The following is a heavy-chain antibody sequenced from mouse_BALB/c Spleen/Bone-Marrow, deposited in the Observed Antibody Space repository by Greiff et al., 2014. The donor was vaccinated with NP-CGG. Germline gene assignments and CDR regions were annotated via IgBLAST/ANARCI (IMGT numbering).Heavy chain of an antibody. D-gene: IGHD2-10*02. J-gene: IGHJ2*01. CDR3: VRKYDKGGDY. V-gene: IGHV1-61*01. CDR2: IDPSDSET. CDR1: GYTFTGYW. Sequence: QVQLQQPGAELVRPGASVKLSCKASGYTFTGYWMNWVKQRPGQGLEWIGMIDPSDSETHYNEMFKDKATLTVDKSSSTVYMQFSGLTSEDSAIYYCVRKYDKGGDYWGQGTTLTVSS.